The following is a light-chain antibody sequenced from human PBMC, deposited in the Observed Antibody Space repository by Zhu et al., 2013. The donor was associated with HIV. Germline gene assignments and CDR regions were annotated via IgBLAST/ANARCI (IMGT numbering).Light chain of an antibody. CDR1: QSVSTTD. V-gene: IGKV3-11*01. J-gene: IGKJ1*01. CDR3: QHRANWPRT. CDR2: AAS. Sequence: ESVLSQSPGTLSLSPGERATLFCRARQSVSTTDLAWYQQRPGQVPRLLIYAASTRATDVPARFSGSGYGADFILTISSLEPEDSAVYYCQHRANWPRTFGQGTRVE.